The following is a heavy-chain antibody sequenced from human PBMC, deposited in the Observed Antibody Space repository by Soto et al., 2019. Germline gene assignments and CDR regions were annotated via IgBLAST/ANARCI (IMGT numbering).Heavy chain of an antibody. V-gene: IGHV4-59*01. J-gene: IGHJ6*03. Sequence: SETLSLTCAVYGGSFSGYYWSWIRQPPGKGLEWLGYIYYSGSTKYNPSLKSRATISVDTSKNQFSLKLSSVTAADTAVYYCARGDYYYYMDVWGKGTTVTVSS. CDR3: ARGDYYYYMDV. CDR1: GGSFSGYY. CDR2: IYYSGST.